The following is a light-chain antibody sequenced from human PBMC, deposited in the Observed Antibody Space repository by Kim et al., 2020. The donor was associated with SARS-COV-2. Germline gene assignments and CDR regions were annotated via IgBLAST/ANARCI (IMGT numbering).Light chain of an antibody. CDR3: QAWDSRAAVV. CDR1: MLGDKY. Sequence: SYELTQPPSVSVSPGQTASIPCSGDMLGDKYTRWYQKKPGQSPVLVIFQDTKRPSGIPGRFSGSSSGNIATLTISGTQAVDEADYYCQAWDSRAAVVFGGGTQLTVL. J-gene: IGLJ2*01. V-gene: IGLV3-1*01. CDR2: QDT.